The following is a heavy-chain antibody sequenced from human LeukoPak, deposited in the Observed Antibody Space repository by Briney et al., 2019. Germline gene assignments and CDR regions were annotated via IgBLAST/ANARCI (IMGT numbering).Heavy chain of an antibody. CDR3: AKGRFDFTYYGLDV. J-gene: IGHJ6*02. Sequence: GGSLLLSCAASGFTFSSYVMQWVRQAPGKGLEWVSFISHDESNKYYADSVKGRFTISRDNSKNTLYLQMNSLRAEDTAVYYCAKGRFDFTYYGLDVWGHGTTVTVSS. D-gene: IGHD3-10*01. CDR2: ISHDESNK. CDR1: GFTFSSYV. V-gene: IGHV3-30*18.